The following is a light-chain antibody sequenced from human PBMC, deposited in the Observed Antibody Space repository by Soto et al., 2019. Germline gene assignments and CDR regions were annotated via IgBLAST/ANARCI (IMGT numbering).Light chain of an antibody. CDR3: QQNASSLWT. CDR2: GAS. J-gene: IGKJ1*01. Sequence: EIVLTQSPGTLSLSPGERATLSCRASQSVSSSYLAWYQPKPGQAPRLLIYGASSRATGIPDRFSGSGSGTDFTLTISRLEPEDFAVYYCQQNASSLWTFGQGTKVDIK. V-gene: IGKV3-20*01. CDR1: QSVSSSY.